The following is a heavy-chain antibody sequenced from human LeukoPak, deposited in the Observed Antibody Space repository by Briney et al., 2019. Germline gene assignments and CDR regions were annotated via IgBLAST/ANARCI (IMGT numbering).Heavy chain of an antibody. V-gene: IGHV4-31*03. CDR1: GGSISSGGYY. J-gene: IGHJ4*02. CDR3: ARYSGYQTLFDY. D-gene: IGHD3-22*01. Sequence: PSQTLSLTCTVPGGSISSGGYYWSWIRQHPGKGLEWIGYIYYSGSTYYNPSLKSRVTISVDTSKNQFSLKLSSVTAADTAVYYCARYSGYQTLFDYWGQGTLVTVSS. CDR2: IYYSGST.